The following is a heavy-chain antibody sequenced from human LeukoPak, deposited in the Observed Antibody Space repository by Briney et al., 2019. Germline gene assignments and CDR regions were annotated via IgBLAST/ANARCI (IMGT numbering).Heavy chain of an antibody. D-gene: IGHD6-13*01. Sequence: SETLSLTCTVSGGSISSSSYYWGWIRQPPGKGLEWIGSIYYSGGTYYNPSLKSRVTISVDTSKNQFSLKLSSVTAADTAVYYCARTLYSSSWYVDFDYWGQGTLVTVSS. CDR2: IYYSGGT. CDR3: ARTLYSSSWYVDFDY. V-gene: IGHV4-39*01. CDR1: GGSISSSSYY. J-gene: IGHJ4*02.